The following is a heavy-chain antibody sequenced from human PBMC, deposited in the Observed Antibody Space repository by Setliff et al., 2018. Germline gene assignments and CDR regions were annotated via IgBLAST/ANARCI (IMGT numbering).Heavy chain of an antibody. Sequence: PGESLRLSCVVSGFSFSNYGMTWVRQAPGKGLEWISYISTSSSTKYYADSVKGRFTISRDNANQSLYLQMNSLRAEDTAVYYCARLALTGYDSSGYYYALEYYYYMDVWGKGTTVTVSS. CDR1: GFSFSNYG. V-gene: IGHV3-48*01. CDR3: ARLALTGYDSSGYYYALEYYYYMDV. CDR2: ISTSSSTK. D-gene: IGHD3-22*01. J-gene: IGHJ6*03.